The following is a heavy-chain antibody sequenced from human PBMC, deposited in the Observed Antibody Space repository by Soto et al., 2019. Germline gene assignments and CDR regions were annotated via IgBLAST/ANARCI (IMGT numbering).Heavy chain of an antibody. V-gene: IGHV4-34*01. CDR3: ARVRYDFWSGYYGYYYYMDV. CDR2: INHSGST. J-gene: IGHJ6*03. CDR1: GGSFSGYY. Sequence: QVQLQQWGAGLLKPSETLSLTCAVYGGSFSGYYWSWIRQPPGKGLEWIGEINHSGSTNYNPSLKSRVNISVGTSKNQFSLKLSSVTAADTGVYYCARVRYDFWSGYYGYYYYMDVWGKGTTVTVSS. D-gene: IGHD3-3*01.